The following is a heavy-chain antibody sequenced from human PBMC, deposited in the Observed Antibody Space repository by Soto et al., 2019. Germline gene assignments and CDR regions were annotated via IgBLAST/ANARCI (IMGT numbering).Heavy chain of an antibody. Sequence: SGPTRVNHPDTPTLSCTFSGFSLTHPGIFVRCILHPPWKALEWLALIERDDDDKYYSTSLKTRLTISKDTRKNQVVLTMANMDPADTGTYYCARSIRGPRRFNGMDVWGQATTVTVSS. CDR1: GFSLTHPGIF. CDR3: ARSIRGPRRFNGMDV. J-gene: IGHJ6*02. CDR2: IERDDDDK. V-gene: IGHV2-70*13. D-gene: IGHD1-20*01.